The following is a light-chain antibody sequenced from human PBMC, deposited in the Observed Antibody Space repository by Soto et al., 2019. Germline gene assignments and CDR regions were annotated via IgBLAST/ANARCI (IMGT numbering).Light chain of an antibody. CDR3: SAYSSGSTLLL. CDR1: NRDVGGYDY. V-gene: IGLV2-14*01. J-gene: IGLJ3*02. Sequence: QSALTQPASVSGSPGQSITISCTGSNRDVGGYDYVSWYQQHPGKAPKLMIYGVSTRPSGVSNRFSGSKSGNTASLTISGLQAEDEADYYCSAYSSGSTLLLFGGGTQLTVL. CDR2: GVS.